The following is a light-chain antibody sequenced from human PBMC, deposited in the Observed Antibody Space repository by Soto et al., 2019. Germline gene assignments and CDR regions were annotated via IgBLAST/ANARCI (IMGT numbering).Light chain of an antibody. CDR2: DAS. CDR3: QQRSNWPPYT. Sequence: EIVLTQSPATLSLSPGERATLSCRASQSVSSYLAWYQQKPGQAPRLLIYDASNRATGIPARFSGSGSGTDFTLTISSREPEDFAVYYCQQRSNWPPYTFGPGPKVDIK. J-gene: IGKJ3*01. V-gene: IGKV3-11*01. CDR1: QSVSSY.